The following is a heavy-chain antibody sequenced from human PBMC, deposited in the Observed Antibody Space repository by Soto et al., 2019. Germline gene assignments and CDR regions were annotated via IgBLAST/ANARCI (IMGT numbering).Heavy chain of an antibody. V-gene: IGHV3-74*01. CDR1: GFTFSSYW. CDR2: INPDGSAT. J-gene: IGHJ4*02. D-gene: IGHD5-18*01. CDR3: GRGGSDSPMAPGY. Sequence: GGSLRLSCAASGFTFSSYWMHWVRQAPGKGLVWVSRINPDGSATNYADSVKGRFTISRDNAKNTLYLQMNGLRAEDTAVFYCGRGGSDSPMAPGYWGQGTLVTVSS.